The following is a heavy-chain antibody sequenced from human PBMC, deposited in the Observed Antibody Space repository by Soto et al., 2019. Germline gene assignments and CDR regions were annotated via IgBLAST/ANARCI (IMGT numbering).Heavy chain of an antibody. CDR3: ARDIVAGELLRWFDP. Sequence: GGSLRLSCAASGFTFSSYGMHWVRQAPGKGLEWVAVIWYDGSNKYYADSVKGRFTISRDNSKNTLYLQMNSLRAEDTAVYYCARDIVAGELLRWFDPWGQGTLVTVSS. D-gene: IGHD1-7*01. CDR2: IWYDGSNK. V-gene: IGHV3-33*01. CDR1: GFTFSSYG. J-gene: IGHJ5*02.